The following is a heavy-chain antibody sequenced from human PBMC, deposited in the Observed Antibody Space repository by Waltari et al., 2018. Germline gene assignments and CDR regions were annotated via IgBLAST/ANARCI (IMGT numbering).Heavy chain of an antibody. CDR2: SNSGGIAT. Sequence: EEQLVESGGGLIQPGESLRVSCAVSGFTFSRYWMNWVRKGHGKGLVWFAGSNSGGIATSYADSVKGRCTISRDNAKNTVYLQMKSLIVEDTAVYYCARMARKTYSSPVAGRDYYDGMDVWGLGTTVTVSS. V-gene: IGHV3-74*01. CDR1: GFTFSRYW. J-gene: IGHJ6*02. D-gene: IGHD6-13*01. CDR3: ARMARKTYSSPVAGRDYYDGMDV.